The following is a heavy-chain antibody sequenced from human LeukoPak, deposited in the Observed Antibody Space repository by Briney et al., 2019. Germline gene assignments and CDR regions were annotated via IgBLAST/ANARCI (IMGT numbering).Heavy chain of an antibody. CDR3: ALLWFGELVFDY. J-gene: IGHJ4*02. Sequence: SETLSLTCTVSGGSISSYYWSWIRQPPGKGLEWIGYIYYSGSTNYNPSLKSQVTISVDTSKNQFSLKLSSVTAADTAVYYCALLWFGELVFDYWGQGTLVTVSS. D-gene: IGHD3-10*01. V-gene: IGHV4-59*08. CDR2: IYYSGST. CDR1: GGSISSYY.